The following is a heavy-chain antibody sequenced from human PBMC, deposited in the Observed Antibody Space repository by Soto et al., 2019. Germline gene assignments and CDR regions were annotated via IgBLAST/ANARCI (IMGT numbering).Heavy chain of an antibody. CDR3: AKSVYYYYMDV. J-gene: IGHJ6*03. CDR2: ISYDGSNK. V-gene: IGHV3-30*18. CDR1: GFTFSSYG. Sequence: GGSLRLSCAASGFTFSSYGMHWVRQAPGKGLEWVAVISYDGSNKYYADSVKSRFTISRDNSKNTLYLQMNSLRAEDTAVYYCAKSVYYYYMDVWGKGTTVTVSS.